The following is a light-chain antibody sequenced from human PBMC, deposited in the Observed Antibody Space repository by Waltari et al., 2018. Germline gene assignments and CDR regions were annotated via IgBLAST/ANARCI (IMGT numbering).Light chain of an antibody. CDR3: QQANSFLWT. J-gene: IGKJ1*01. V-gene: IGKV1-12*01. Sequence: DIQMTQSPSSVSASVGDRVTITCRASQDITSWLAWYQQKPGKAPKLLISAASRLQSGVPSRFSGSGSGTDFTLTISSLQPEDFATYYCQQANSFLWTFGQGTKVEIK. CDR2: AAS. CDR1: QDITSW.